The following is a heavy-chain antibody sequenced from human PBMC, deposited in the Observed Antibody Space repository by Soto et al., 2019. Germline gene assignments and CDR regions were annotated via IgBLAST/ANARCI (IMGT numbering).Heavy chain of an antibody. J-gene: IGHJ2*01. CDR2: IYYNGST. CDR3: ARRGRFDNSGYDWYFDL. V-gene: IGHV4-59*08. CDR1: GGSISSYY. D-gene: IGHD5-12*01. Sequence: QVQLQESGPGLVKPSETLSLTCTVSGGSISSYYWSWIRQSPGKRLEWIGYIYYNGSTNYNPSLNSRATMSVDTSNNQFSLKLSSVTAADTAGYYCARRGRFDNSGYDWYFDLWGRGTLVTVSS.